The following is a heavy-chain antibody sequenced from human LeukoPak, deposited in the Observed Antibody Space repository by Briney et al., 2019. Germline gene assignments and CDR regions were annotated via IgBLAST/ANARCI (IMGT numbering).Heavy chain of an antibody. Sequence: GGSLRLSCAASGFTFSSYSLNWVRQAPGKGLECVSSISSSSSYIYYADSVRGRFTISRDNAKNSLYLQMNSLRAEDTAVYYCARSQPGIVVVISNWYFDLWGRGTLVTVSS. D-gene: IGHD3-22*01. CDR2: ISSSSSYI. J-gene: IGHJ2*01. CDR3: ARSQPGIVVVISNWYFDL. CDR1: GFTFSSYS. V-gene: IGHV3-21*01.